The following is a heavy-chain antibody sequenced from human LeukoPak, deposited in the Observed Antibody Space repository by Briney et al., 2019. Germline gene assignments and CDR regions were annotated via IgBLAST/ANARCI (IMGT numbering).Heavy chain of an antibody. V-gene: IGHV5-10-1*01. D-gene: IGHD2-15*01. Sequence: HGASLQISCQGSGSIFTSYWISWGRQLPGKGLEWMGRIDPSDSYTNYSPSCQGDVTISADKSISTDYLQWSSMKASDTALYYCAREWYCSGVSCYYYFDYWGQGTLVTVPS. CDR1: GSIFTSYW. J-gene: IGHJ4*02. CDR3: AREWYCSGVSCYYYFDY. CDR2: IDPSDSYT.